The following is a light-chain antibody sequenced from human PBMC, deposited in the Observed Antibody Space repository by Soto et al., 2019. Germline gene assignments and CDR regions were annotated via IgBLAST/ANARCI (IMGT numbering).Light chain of an antibody. CDR2: GAS. J-gene: IGKJ1*01. CDR1: QSVSSY. V-gene: IGKV3-15*01. CDR3: QQYNNWPWT. Sequence: EIVLTQSPANLSLSPGDRATLSCRASQSVSSYLAWYQQKPGQAPRLLIYGASTRATGIPARFSGSGSGTEFTLTISSLQSEDFAVYYCQQYNNWPWTFGQGTKVDIK.